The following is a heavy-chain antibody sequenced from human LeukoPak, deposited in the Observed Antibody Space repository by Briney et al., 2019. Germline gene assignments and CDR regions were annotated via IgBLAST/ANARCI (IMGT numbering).Heavy chain of an antibody. D-gene: IGHD6-13*01. Sequence: PGESLQISCKVSGYILTNNWIGWVRQVHGKGLEWMGPIYPGYSDAKYSPSFQGQVAFSVDKSISTAYLQWSSLKASDTAVYYCASFGYTSSLDYWGQGTLLTVSS. CDR3: ASFGYTSSLDY. CDR1: GYILTNNW. V-gene: IGHV5-51*01. J-gene: IGHJ4*02. CDR2: IYPGYSDA.